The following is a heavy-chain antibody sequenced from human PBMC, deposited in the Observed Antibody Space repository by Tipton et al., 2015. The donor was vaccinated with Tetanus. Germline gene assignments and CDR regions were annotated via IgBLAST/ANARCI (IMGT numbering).Heavy chain of an antibody. D-gene: IGHD3/OR15-3a*01. V-gene: IGHV3-30*18. Sequence: SLRLSCAASGFTFSDYGMHWVRQAPGKGLEWVAVLSFDGTNEDYADSVKGRFTISRDNSKNTLFLKMNSLRPEDAAVYYCAKSEAQLCSPNDYCYYGVAVWGQVTPVSVSS. CDR2: LSFDGTNE. J-gene: IGHJ6*02. CDR3: AKSEAQLCSPNDYCYYGVAV. CDR1: GFTFSDYG.